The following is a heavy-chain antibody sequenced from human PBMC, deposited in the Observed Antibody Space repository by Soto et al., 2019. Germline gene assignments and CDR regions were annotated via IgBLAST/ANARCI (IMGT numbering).Heavy chain of an antibody. D-gene: IGHD1-26*01. CDR3: ARHGGRHSGGIDY. CDR1: GGTFSSYS. Sequence: QVQLVQSGAEVKKPGSSVKVSCKASGGTFSSYSINWVRQTTGQGLEWMGEIIPIFGTANYAQKFQGRVTITADESTSPASMELSSLRSEDTAVYYCARHGGRHSGGIDYWGQGHLVTDS. V-gene: IGHV1-69*01. J-gene: IGHJ4*02. CDR2: IIPIFGTA.